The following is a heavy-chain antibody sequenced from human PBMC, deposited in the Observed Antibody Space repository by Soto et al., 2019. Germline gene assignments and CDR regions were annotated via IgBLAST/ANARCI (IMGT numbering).Heavy chain of an antibody. CDR3: ARQGWFGELPLVDY. V-gene: IGHV4-34*01. Sequence: PLEILSLTYGVYGGSFRGYYWSWIRQPPGKGVEWIGEINHSGSTNYTPSLKSRVTISVDTSKTQFSLKRSSVTAADTAVYYCARQGWFGELPLVDYWGDGTLVTVSS. CDR2: INHSGST. J-gene: IGHJ4*01. D-gene: IGHD3-10*01. CDR1: GGSFRGYY.